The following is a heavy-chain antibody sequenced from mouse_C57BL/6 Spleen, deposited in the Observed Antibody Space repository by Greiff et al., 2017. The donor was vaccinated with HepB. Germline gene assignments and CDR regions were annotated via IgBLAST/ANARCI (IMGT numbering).Heavy chain of an antibody. CDR1: GYTFTSYT. V-gene: IGHV1-4*01. D-gene: IGHD1-1*01. Sequence: QVQLQQSGAELARPGASVKMSCKASGYTFTSYTMHWVKQRPGQGLEWIGYINPSSGYTKYNQKFKDKATLTADKSSSTAYMQLSSLTSEDSAVYYCARGDYYGSSYVYWGQGTTLTVAS. J-gene: IGHJ2*01. CDR3: ARGDYYGSSYVY. CDR2: INPSSGYT.